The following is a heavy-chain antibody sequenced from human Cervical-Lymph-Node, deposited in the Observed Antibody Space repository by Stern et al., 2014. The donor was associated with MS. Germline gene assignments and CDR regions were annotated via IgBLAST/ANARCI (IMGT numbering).Heavy chain of an antibody. CDR3: VKDVDASIAVSFDY. V-gene: IGHV3-9*01. CDR2: SSSNTRST. J-gene: IGHJ4*02. CDR1: GFTFADYA. Sequence: EVQLVESGGDLVQPGRSLRLSCAASGFTFADYAMQWVRQTPAQGLEWVAGSSSNTRSTLYSDAVTGRFSISTDNANHSLYLPMNSLRPEDTALYYCVKDVDASIAVSFDYWGQGTLVTVSS. D-gene: IGHD6-19*01.